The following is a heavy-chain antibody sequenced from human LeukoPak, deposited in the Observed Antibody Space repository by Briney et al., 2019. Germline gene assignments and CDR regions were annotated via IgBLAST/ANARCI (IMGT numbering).Heavy chain of an antibody. V-gene: IGHV3-23*01. J-gene: IGHJ6*03. CDR2: ISGSGGST. CDR3: AKGGTAPRRYYYYMDV. Sequence: GGSLRLSCAASGFTFSSYAMSWVRQAPGKGLEWVSAISGSGGSTYYADSVRGRFTISRDNSKNTLYLQMNSLRAEDTAVYYCAKGGTAPRRYYYYMDVWGKGTTVTVSS. CDR1: GFTFSSYA. D-gene: IGHD1-14*01.